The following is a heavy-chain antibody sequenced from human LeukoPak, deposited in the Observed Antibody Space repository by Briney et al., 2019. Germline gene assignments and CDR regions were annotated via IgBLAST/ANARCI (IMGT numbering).Heavy chain of an antibody. Sequence: ASVKVSCKASGYTFTSYGISWVRQAPGQGLEWMGWISAYNGNTNYAQKLQGRVTMTTDTSTSTAYMELRSLRSDDTAVYYCARDPYDFWSGYYNPPLSDYWGQGTLVTVSS. D-gene: IGHD3-3*01. CDR2: ISAYNGNT. J-gene: IGHJ4*02. CDR3: ARDPYDFWSGYYNPPLSDY. CDR1: GYTFTSYG. V-gene: IGHV1-18*01.